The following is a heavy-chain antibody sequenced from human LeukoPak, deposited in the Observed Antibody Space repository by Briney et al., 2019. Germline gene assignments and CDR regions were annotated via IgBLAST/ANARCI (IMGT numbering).Heavy chain of an antibody. D-gene: IGHD3-10*02. CDR3: AELGITMIGGV. V-gene: IGHV3-23*01. Sequence: GGSLRLSCAASGFTFSSYAMSWVRQAPGKGLEWVSAISGSDAGTYYADSVKGRFTISRDNSKNTLYLQMNSLRAEDAAVYYCAELGITMIGGVWGKGTTVTISS. CDR1: GFTFSSYA. CDR2: ISGSDAGT. J-gene: IGHJ6*04.